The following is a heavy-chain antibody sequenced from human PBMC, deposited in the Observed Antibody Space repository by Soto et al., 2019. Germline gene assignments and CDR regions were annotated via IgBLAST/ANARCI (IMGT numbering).Heavy chain of an antibody. D-gene: IGHD3-3*01. CDR3: ARVRLEWLLYDYFDY. Sequence: ESVGGVVQPGRSLRLSCAASGFTFSSYAMHWVRQAPGKGLEWVAVISYDGSNKYYADSVKGRFTISRDNSKNTLYLQMNSLRAEDTAVYYCARVRLEWLLYDYFDYWGQGTLVTVSS. V-gene: IGHV3-30-3*01. CDR2: ISYDGSNK. CDR1: GFTFSSYA. J-gene: IGHJ4*02.